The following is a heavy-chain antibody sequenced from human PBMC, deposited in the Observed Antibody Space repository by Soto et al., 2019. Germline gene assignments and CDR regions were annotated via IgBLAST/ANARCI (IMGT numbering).Heavy chain of an antibody. CDR2: ISGSGGST. D-gene: IGHD3-3*01. CDR1: GFTFSSYA. V-gene: IGHV3-23*01. CDR3: AKDHITIFGVALYNWFDP. Sequence: EVQLLESGGGLVQPGGSLRLSCAASGFTFSSYAMSWVRQAPGKGLEWVSAISGSGGSTYYADSVKGRFTISRDNSKNTLYLQMNSLRAEDTAVYYCAKDHITIFGVALYNWFDPWGQGTLVTVSS. J-gene: IGHJ5*02.